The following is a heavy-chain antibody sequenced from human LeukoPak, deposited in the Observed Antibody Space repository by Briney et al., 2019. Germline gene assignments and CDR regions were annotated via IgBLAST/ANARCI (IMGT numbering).Heavy chain of an antibody. CDR2: IRSKTNNYAT. Sequence: GGSLKLSCAASGFTFSGSAMHWVRQASGKGLEWVGRIRSKTNNYATAYAASVKGRFTISRDDSKNTAYLQMNSLKTEDTAVYYCTSRRYGSGWPDYYYDGMDVWGQGTTVTVSS. J-gene: IGHJ6*02. V-gene: IGHV3-73*01. D-gene: IGHD6-19*01. CDR3: TSRRYGSGWPDYYYDGMDV. CDR1: GFTFSGSA.